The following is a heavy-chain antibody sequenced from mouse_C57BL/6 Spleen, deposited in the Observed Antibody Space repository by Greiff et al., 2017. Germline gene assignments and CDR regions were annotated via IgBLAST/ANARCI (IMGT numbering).Heavy chain of an antibody. Sequence: EVKLVESGPELVKPGASVKISCKASGYSFTDYNMNWVKQSNGKSLEWIGVINPNYGTTSYNQKFKGKATLTVDQSSSTAYMQLNSLTSEDSAVYYCARRDGSSYYFGCWGQGTTLTVAS. CDR3: ARRDGSSYYFGC. CDR1: GYSFTDYN. J-gene: IGHJ2*01. CDR2: INPNYGTT. V-gene: IGHV1-39*01. D-gene: IGHD1-1*01.